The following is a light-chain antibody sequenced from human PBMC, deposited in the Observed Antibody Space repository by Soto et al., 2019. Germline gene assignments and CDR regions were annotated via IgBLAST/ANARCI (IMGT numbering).Light chain of an antibody. V-gene: IGLV2-14*01. J-gene: IGLJ1*01. Sequence: QSALTQPASVSGSPGQSITISCTGTRSDVGGNKYVSWYQQRPGKAPKLIIYEVSNRPSGISNRFSGSKSGNTASLTISGLQAEDEADYWCSSYTNSTTYVFGTGTKLPVL. CDR3: SSYTNSTTYV. CDR1: RSDVGGNKY. CDR2: EVS.